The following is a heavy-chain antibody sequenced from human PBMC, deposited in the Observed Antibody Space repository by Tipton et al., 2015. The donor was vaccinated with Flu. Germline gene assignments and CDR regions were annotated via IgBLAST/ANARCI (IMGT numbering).Heavy chain of an antibody. D-gene: IGHD3-10*01. J-gene: IGHJ6*02. V-gene: IGHV3-9*01. CDR2: INWNSGLI. Sequence: SLRLSCAASGFKFDDYGMHWVRQAPGKGLEWVSRINWNSGLIDYADSVKGRFTISRDNAKNSLYLQMNSLRPEDTALYYCAKRGAGESYYVLDVWGQGTTVIVSS. CDR3: AKRGAGESYYVLDV. CDR1: GFKFDDYG.